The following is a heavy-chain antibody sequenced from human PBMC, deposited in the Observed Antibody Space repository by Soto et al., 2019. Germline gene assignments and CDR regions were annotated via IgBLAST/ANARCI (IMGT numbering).Heavy chain of an antibody. CDR1: ELPFISDA. CDR2: ISGSGGST. CDR3: AKERPSVLRYFDY. Sequence: GGSLRLSCASSELPFISDALSMIRKDPGKGLEWVSAISGSGGSTYYADSVKGRFTISRDNSKNTLYLQMNSLRAEDTTVYYCAKERPSVLRYFDYWGQGTLVTVSS. D-gene: IGHD3-3*01. J-gene: IGHJ4*02. V-gene: IGHV3-23*01.